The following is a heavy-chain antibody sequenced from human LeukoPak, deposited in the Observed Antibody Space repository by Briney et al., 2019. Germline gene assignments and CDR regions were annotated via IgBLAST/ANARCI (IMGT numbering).Heavy chain of an antibody. CDR2: IYYSGST. CDR3: ARERRDGYNWFDY. V-gene: IGHV4-59*01. J-gene: IGHJ4*02. D-gene: IGHD5-24*01. CDR1: GGSISSYY. Sequence: PSETLSLTCTVSGGSISSYYWSWIRQPPGKGLEWIGYIYYSGSTNYNPSLKSRVTISVDTSKNQFSLKLSSVTAADTAVYYCARERRDGYNWFDYWGQGTLVTVPS.